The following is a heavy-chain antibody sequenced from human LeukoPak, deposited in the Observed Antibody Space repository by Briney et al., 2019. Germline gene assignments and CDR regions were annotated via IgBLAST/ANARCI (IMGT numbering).Heavy chain of an antibody. Sequence: GGSLRLSCAASGFTFNSYSMNWVRQAPGKGLEWVSSISGSNSYIYYADSMKGRFTISRDNSKNTLYLQMNSLRAEDTAVYYCAKVGAGGYYYMDVWGKGTTVTISS. V-gene: IGHV3-21*04. J-gene: IGHJ6*03. CDR2: ISGSNSYI. CDR1: GFTFNSYS. D-gene: IGHD1-26*01. CDR3: AKVGAGGYYYMDV.